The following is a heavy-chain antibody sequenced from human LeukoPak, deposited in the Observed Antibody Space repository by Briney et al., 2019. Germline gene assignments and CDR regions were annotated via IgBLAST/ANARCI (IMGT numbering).Heavy chain of an antibody. D-gene: IGHD2-2*02. CDR2: IYSGGST. V-gene: IGHV3-66*01. CDR3: ASPPDCSSTSCYTVDAFDI. Sequence: GGSLRLSCAASGFTVSSNYMSWVRQAPRKGLEWVSVIYSGGSTYYADSVKGRFTISRDNSKNTLSLQMNSLRAEDTAVYYCASPPDCSSTSCYTVDAFDIWGQGTMVTVSS. CDR1: GFTVSSNY. J-gene: IGHJ3*02.